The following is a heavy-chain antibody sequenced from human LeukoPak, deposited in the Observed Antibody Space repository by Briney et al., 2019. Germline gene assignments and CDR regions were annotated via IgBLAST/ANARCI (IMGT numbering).Heavy chain of an antibody. D-gene: IGHD6-13*01. J-gene: IGHJ5*02. Sequence: ASVKVSCKASGYTFTGYYMNWVRQAPGQGLEWMGWINPNSGGTNYAQKFQGRVTMTRDTSISTAYMELSRLRSDDTAVYYCAREGRYSSSEGNWFDPWGQGTLVTVSS. CDR1: GYTFTGYY. V-gene: IGHV1-2*02. CDR2: INPNSGGT. CDR3: AREGRYSSSEGNWFDP.